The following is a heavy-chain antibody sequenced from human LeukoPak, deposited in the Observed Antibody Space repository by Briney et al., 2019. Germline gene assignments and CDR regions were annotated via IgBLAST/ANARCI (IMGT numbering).Heavy chain of an antibody. D-gene: IGHD3-9*01. CDR2: ISSSSSYI. Sequence: GGSLRLSCAASGFTFSSYSMNWVRQAPGKGLECVSSISSSSSYIYYADSVKGRFTISRDNAKNSLYLQMNSLRAEDTAVYYCARAIDYDILTGYYWPIDYWGQGTLVTVSS. CDR1: GFTFSSYS. V-gene: IGHV3-21*01. J-gene: IGHJ4*02. CDR3: ARAIDYDILTGYYWPIDY.